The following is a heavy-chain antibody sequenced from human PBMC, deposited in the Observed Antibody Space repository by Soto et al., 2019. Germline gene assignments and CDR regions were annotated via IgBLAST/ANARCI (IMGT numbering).Heavy chain of an antibody. CDR3: ARESRSALGTVEH. J-gene: IGHJ4*02. D-gene: IGHD6-13*01. V-gene: IGHV4-4*07. CDR1: SASISDYY. CDR2: IYASGNT. Sequence: SEALSLTCTVSSASISDYYWSWIRQSAGKGLECIGRIYASGNTNYNPSLKSRVTMSVDTSKNQFSLTLNSVTAADTTVYYCARESRSALGTVEHWGRGTLVTVSS.